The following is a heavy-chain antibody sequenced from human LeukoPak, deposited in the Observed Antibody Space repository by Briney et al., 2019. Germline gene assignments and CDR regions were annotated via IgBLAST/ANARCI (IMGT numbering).Heavy chain of an antibody. D-gene: IGHD6-19*01. CDR2: IYYSGST. Sequence: SETLSLTCTVSGGSISSYYWSWIRQPPGKGLEWIGYIYYSGSTNYNPSLKSRVTISVATSKNQFSLKLSTVTAADTAVYYCARDRGSSGWYRDFDYWGQGALVTVSS. J-gene: IGHJ4*02. V-gene: IGHV4-59*01. CDR3: ARDRGSSGWYRDFDY. CDR1: GGSISSYY.